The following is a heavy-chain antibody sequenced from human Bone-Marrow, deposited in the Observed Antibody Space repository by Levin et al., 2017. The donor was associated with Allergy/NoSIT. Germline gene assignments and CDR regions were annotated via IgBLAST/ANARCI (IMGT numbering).Heavy chain of an antibody. CDR3: ASPVSSGWYGPFDY. CDR1: GFTFSNYA. D-gene: IGHD6-19*01. CDR2: ISTSGGTT. V-gene: IGHV3-23*01. J-gene: IGHJ4*02. Sequence: SCAASGFTFSNYAMSWVRQAPGKGLEWLSAISTSGGTTYYADSVKGRFTVSRDNSKNTLYLQMNSLRAEDTAEYYCASPVSSGWYGPFDYWGQGTLVTVSS.